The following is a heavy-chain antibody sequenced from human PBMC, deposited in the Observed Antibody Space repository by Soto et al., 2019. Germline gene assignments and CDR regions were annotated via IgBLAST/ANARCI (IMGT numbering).Heavy chain of an antibody. D-gene: IGHD2-2*02. CDR3: ARVLERGGYTWGGKFDP. J-gene: IGHJ5*02. Sequence: GSLRLSCAASGFTFSSYEMNWVRQAPGKGLEWVSYITSSGSTRNYADSVKGRFTISRDNAKNSLYLQMNSLRAEDTAVYYCARVLERGGYTWGGKFDPWGQGTLVTVSS. CDR1: GFTFSSYE. V-gene: IGHV3-48*03. CDR2: ITSSGSTR.